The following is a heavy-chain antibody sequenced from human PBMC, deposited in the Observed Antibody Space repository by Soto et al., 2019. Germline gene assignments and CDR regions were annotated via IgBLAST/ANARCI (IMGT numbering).Heavy chain of an antibody. CDR3: ARGFVYDSSGPPDY. CDR2: IYYSGST. CDR1: GGSISSGDYY. Sequence: QVQLQESGPGLVKPSQTLSLTCTVSGGSISSGDYYWSWIRQPPGKGLEWIGYIYYSGSTYYNPSLQSRVTLAVDTSKNQFSLKLSSVTAADTAVYYCARGFVYDSSGPPDYWGQGTLVTVSS. D-gene: IGHD3-22*01. J-gene: IGHJ4*02. V-gene: IGHV4-30-4*01.